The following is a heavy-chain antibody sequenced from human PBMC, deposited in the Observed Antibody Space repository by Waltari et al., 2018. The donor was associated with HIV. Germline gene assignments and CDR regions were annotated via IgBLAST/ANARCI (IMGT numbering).Heavy chain of an antibody. V-gene: IGHV4-39*01. Sequence: QLQLLQSGPGLVKPSETLSPICTVSGGSIRTSVYYWGWISQPPGKGLEWIGSIYYSGITYYNPSLKSRVTISADTSRNQFSLWLSSVTAADTAVYYCARRPYCSSASCYPSDARGAFDIWGQGTMVTVSS. D-gene: IGHD2-15*01. J-gene: IGHJ3*02. CDR2: IYYSGIT. CDR1: GGSIRTSVYY. CDR3: ARRPYCSSASCYPSDARGAFDI.